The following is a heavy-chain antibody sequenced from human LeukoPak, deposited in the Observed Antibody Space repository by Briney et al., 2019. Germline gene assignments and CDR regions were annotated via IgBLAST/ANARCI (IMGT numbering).Heavy chain of an antibody. D-gene: IGHD2-2*02. CDR2: ISSSGSTI. Sequence: KSGGSLRLSCAASGFTFSDYYMSWIRQAPGKGLEWVSYISSSGSTIYYADSVKGRFTISRDNAKNSLYLQMNSLRAEDTAVYYCARNRCAGSTSCYTNYYFDYWGQGTLVTVSS. CDR1: GFTFSDYY. V-gene: IGHV3-11*01. CDR3: ARNRCAGSTSCYTNYYFDY. J-gene: IGHJ4*02.